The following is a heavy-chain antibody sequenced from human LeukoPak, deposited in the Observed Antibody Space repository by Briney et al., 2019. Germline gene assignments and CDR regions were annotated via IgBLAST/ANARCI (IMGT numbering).Heavy chain of an antibody. V-gene: IGHV3-23*01. D-gene: IGHD3-10*01. Sequence: GGSPRLSCAASGFTFNSYAMSWVRQAPGKGLEWVSAISGSGGSTYYADSVKGRFTISRDNSKNTLYLQMNSLRAEDTAVYYCAKANMVRGVTLKFDCWGQGTLVTVSS. CDR3: AKANMVRGVTLKFDC. J-gene: IGHJ4*02. CDR1: GFTFNSYA. CDR2: ISGSGGST.